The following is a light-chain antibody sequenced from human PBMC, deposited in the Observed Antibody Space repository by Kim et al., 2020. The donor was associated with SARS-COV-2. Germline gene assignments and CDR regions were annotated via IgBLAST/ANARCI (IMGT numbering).Light chain of an antibody. V-gene: IGLV3-19*01. CDR3: NSRDSSTNHLV. Sequence: SSELTQDPAVSVALGQTVRITCQGDSLRNYYANWYQQKPGQAPVVVIYGKNNRLSGIPDRFSCSNSGSTASLTITGAQAEDEADYYCNSRDSSTNHLVFGGGTKLTVL. CDR2: GKN. CDR1: SLRNYY. J-gene: IGLJ2*01.